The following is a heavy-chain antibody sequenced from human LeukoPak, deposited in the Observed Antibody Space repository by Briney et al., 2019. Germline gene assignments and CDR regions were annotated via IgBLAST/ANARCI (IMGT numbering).Heavy chain of an antibody. V-gene: IGHV3-49*03. CDR3: TRGSIYSSSWSPPDY. D-gene: IGHD6-13*01. J-gene: IGHJ4*02. Sequence: GGSLRLSCAASGFTFSSYAMSWFRQAPGKGLEWVGFIRSKAYGGTTEYAASVKGRVTISRDDSKSIAYLQMNSLKTEDTAVYYCTRGSIYSSSWSPPDYWGQGTLVTVSS. CDR1: GFTFSSYA. CDR2: IRSKAYGGTT.